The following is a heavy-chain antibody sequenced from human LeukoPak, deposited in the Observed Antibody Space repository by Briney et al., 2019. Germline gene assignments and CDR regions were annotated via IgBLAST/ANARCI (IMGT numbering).Heavy chain of an antibody. CDR3: AREDAYQLLAWFDS. V-gene: IGHV1-18*01. D-gene: IGHD2-2*01. CDR1: GYTFTSYG. J-gene: IGHJ5*01. CDR2: ISAYNGNT. Sequence: ASVKVSCKASGYTFTSYGISWVRQAPGQGLEWMGWISAYNGNTNYAQKLQGRVTMTTDTSTSTAYMELRSLRSDDTAVYYCAREDAYQLLAWFDSWGQGTLVTVSS.